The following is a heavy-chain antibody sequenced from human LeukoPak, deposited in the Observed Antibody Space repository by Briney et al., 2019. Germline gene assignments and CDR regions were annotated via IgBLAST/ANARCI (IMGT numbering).Heavy chain of an antibody. CDR2: ISGSGVMT. CDR3: AKDRSIGTYYTFDH. D-gene: IGHD1-26*01. CDR1: GFTFSDYV. V-gene: IGHV3-23*01. J-gene: IGHJ4*02. Sequence: GGSLRLSCATSGFTFSDYVMTWVRQAPGKGLEWVATISGSGVMTYYADSVKGRFTVSGDNSKNTVYLQMSSLTAADTAVYYCAKDRSIGTYYTFDHWGQGTLVTVSS.